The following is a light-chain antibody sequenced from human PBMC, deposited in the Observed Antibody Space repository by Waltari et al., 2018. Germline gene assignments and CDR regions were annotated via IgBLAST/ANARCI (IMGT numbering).Light chain of an antibody. Sequence: DIQMTQSPSPLSAYVGDTVSITCRASQSINRWLVLYQQKPGRAPNRLISRASTLESGLPSRFSDSESGAEFSLTISSLQPDDFATYYCQQYSDDWTFGQGTKVEIK. J-gene: IGKJ1*01. V-gene: IGKV1-5*03. CDR2: RAS. CDR3: QQYSDDWT. CDR1: QSINRW.